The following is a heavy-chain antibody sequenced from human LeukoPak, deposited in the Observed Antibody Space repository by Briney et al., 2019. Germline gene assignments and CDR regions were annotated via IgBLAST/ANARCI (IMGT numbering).Heavy chain of an antibody. J-gene: IGHJ4*02. CDR2: ILPDGNEK. CDR3: GRLARNAWYAVDY. Sequence: GGSLRLSCAASDFTFSFYWMTWVRQAPGEGLEWVANILPDGNEKYYLDSVKGRFTTSRDNPTNSLYLQINSLRAEDTALYYCGRLARNAWYAVDYWGQGTLVTVSS. D-gene: IGHD6-19*01. CDR1: DFTFSFYW. V-gene: IGHV3-7*01.